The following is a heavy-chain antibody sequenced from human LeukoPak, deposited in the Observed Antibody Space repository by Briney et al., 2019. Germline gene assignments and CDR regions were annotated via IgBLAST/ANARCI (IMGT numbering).Heavy chain of an antibody. CDR2: IYYSGST. J-gene: IGHJ5*02. CDR1: GGSISSSSYY. V-gene: IGHV4-39*01. D-gene: IGHD6-19*01. CDR3: ARPPYSSGWFGNWFDP. Sequence: KASETLSLACTVSGGSISSSSYYWGWIRQPPGKGLEWIGSIYYSGSTYYNPSLKSRVTISVDTSKNQFSLKLSSVTAADTAVYYCARPPYSSGWFGNWFDPWGQGTLVTVSS.